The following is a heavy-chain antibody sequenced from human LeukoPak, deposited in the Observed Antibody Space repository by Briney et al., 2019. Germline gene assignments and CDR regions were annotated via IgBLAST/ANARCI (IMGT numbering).Heavy chain of an antibody. V-gene: IGHV3-23*01. CDR3: AKDIGRYFDWFGGLDAFDI. J-gene: IGHJ3*02. Sequence: GGSLRLSRAASGFTVSSNYMSWVRQAPGKGLEWVSAISASAGSTYYADSVKGRFTISRDNAKNTLYLQMNSLRAEDTAVYYCAKDIGRYFDWFGGLDAFDIWGQGTMVTVSS. CDR1: GFTVSSNY. D-gene: IGHD3-9*01. CDR2: ISASAGST.